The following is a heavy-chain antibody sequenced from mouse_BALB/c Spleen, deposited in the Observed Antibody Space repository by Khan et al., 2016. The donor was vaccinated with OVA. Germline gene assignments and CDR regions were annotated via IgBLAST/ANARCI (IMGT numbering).Heavy chain of an antibody. V-gene: IGHV3-2*02. CDR2: ISYSGST. CDR3: ARKNYHGYAVDY. D-gene: IGHD1-1*01. Sequence: EVKLLESGPGLVKPSQSLSLTCTVTGYSITSNYAWNWIRQFPGNKLEWMGYISYSGSTSYNPSLKSRISITRDTSKNQFFLQLNSVTTEDTATYYCARKNYHGYAVDYWGQGTSVTVSS. CDR1: GYSITSNYA. J-gene: IGHJ4*01.